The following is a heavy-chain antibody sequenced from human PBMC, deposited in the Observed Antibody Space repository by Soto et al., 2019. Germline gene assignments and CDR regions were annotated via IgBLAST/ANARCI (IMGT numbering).Heavy chain of an antibody. D-gene: IGHD3-16*01. CDR2: ISGSGGST. J-gene: IGHJ6*02. Sequence: PGGSLRLSGAASGVTFSSYAMSWVRQAPGKGLEWVSAISGSGGSTNYADSVKGRFTISRDNSKNTLYLQMNSLRAEATAVYYCAKGVSDVWGSYSDGMDVWGQGTTVTVSS. V-gene: IGHV3-23*01. CDR3: AKGVSDVWGSYSDGMDV. CDR1: GVTFSSYA.